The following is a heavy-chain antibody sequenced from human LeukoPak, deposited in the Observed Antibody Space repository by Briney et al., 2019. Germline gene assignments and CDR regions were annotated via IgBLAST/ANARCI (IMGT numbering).Heavy chain of an antibody. CDR3: ARPPSTGTTGYYFDY. J-gene: IGHJ4*02. Sequence: ASVKVSCKASGYTFTSYGISWVRQAPGQGLEWMGWISAYNGNTNYAQKLQGRVTMTTDTSISTAYMELSSLRSEDTAVYYCARPPSTGTTGYYFDYWGQGTLVTVSS. D-gene: IGHD1-1*01. CDR2: ISAYNGNT. V-gene: IGHV1-18*01. CDR1: GYTFTSYG.